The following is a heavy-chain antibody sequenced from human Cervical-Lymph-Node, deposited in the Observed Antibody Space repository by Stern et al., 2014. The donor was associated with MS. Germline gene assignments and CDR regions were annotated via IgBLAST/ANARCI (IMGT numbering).Heavy chain of an antibody. Sequence: DQLVESGGGVVQPGRSLRLSCAASGFTFSSYGMHWVRQAPGKGLEWVAVISYDGSNKYYADSVKGRFTISRDNSKNTLYLQMNSLRAEDTAVYYCATSAGYYDILTGYFDYWGQGTLVTVSS. CDR2: ISYDGSNK. D-gene: IGHD3-9*01. J-gene: IGHJ4*02. CDR3: ATSAGYYDILTGYFDY. CDR1: GFTFSSYG. V-gene: IGHV3-30*03.